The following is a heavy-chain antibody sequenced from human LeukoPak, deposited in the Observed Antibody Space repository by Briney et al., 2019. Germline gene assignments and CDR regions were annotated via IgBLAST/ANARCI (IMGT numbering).Heavy chain of an antibody. CDR1: GGSISSYY. J-gene: IGHJ4*02. Sequence: KPSETLSLTCTVSGGSISSYYWSWIRQPPGKGLEWMGYIYYSGSTNYNPSLKSRVTISVDTSKNQLSLKLSSVTAADTAVYYCATGHYVWGSYRYTYVYWGQGTLVTVSS. D-gene: IGHD3-16*02. CDR3: ATGHYVWGSYRYTYVY. V-gene: IGHV4-59*01. CDR2: IYYSGST.